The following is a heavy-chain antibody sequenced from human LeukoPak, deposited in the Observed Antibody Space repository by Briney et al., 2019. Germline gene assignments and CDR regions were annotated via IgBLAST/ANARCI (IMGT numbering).Heavy chain of an antibody. CDR3: AKPERSGSYSYYFDS. Sequence: GRSLRLSCAASGFTFSDYGMHWVCQAPGKGLQWVAVIWYDGINEYYADSVKGRFTISRDNSKNTLYLQMNSLRAEDTALYYCAKPERSGSYSYYFDSWGQGTLVTVSS. CDR1: GFTFSDYG. J-gene: IGHJ4*02. V-gene: IGHV3-33*06. D-gene: IGHD1-26*01. CDR2: IWYDGINE.